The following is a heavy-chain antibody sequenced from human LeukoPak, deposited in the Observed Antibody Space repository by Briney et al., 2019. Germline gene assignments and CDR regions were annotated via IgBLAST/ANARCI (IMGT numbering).Heavy chain of an antibody. CDR3: ARVEDTAMVADY. D-gene: IGHD5-18*01. Sequence: ASVKVSCKASGGTFSSYAISWVRQAPGQGLEWMGGIIPIFGTANYEQKFQGRVTITADKSTSTAYMELRSLRSDDTAVYYCARVEDTAMVADYWGQGTLVTVSS. CDR1: GGTFSSYA. J-gene: IGHJ4*02. V-gene: IGHV1-69*06. CDR2: IIPIFGTA.